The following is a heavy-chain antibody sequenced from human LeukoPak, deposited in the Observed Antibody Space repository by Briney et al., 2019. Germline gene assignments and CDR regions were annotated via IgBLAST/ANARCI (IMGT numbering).Heavy chain of an antibody. J-gene: IGHJ4*02. CDR1: EFSVGSNY. V-gene: IGHV3-66*01. Sequence: GGSLRLSCAASEFSVGSNYMTWVRQAPGKGLEWVSLIYSGGSTYYADSVKGRFTISRDNSKNTLYLQMNSLRAEDTAVYYCAKAVGYSSTWPIDYWGQGTLVTVSS. CDR3: AKAVGYSSTWPIDY. CDR2: IYSGGST. D-gene: IGHD6-13*01.